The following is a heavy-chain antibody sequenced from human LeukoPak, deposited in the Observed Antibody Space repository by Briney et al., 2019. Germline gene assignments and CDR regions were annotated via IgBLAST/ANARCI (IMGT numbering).Heavy chain of an antibody. Sequence: SETLSLTCTVSGGSINYYYWSWIRQPPGKGLEWIGYIYYSGTTNYNPSLKSRVTISVDTSKNQFSLNLSSVTAADTAVYYCARGGDYYGSDDYWGQGTLVTVSS. D-gene: IGHD3-10*01. CDR1: GGSINYYY. V-gene: IGHV4-59*01. CDR3: ARGGDYYGSDDY. CDR2: IYYSGTT. J-gene: IGHJ4*02.